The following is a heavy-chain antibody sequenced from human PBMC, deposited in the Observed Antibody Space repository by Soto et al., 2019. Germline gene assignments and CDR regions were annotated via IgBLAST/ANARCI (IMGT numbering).Heavy chain of an antibody. Sequence: PGRSLRLSCSVSGFTLIDHYIDCVRQAPVKYLECLGRSRDKSQGYSTADAASVKGRFTTSRDEAKSSVYLRMNSLKTDDTPVFSCVRAMYFSDSSGYNRCFDYWRKRTLV. J-gene: IGHJ4*02. V-gene: IGHV3-72*01. CDR2: SRDKSQGYST. CDR3: VRAMYFSDSSGYNRCFDY. CDR1: GFTLIDHY. D-gene: IGHD3-22*01.